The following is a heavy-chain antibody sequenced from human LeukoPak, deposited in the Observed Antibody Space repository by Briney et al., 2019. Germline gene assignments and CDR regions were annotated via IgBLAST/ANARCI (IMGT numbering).Heavy chain of an antibody. CDR1: GGSISSYY. V-gene: IGHV4-4*07. Sequence: SETLSLTCTVSGGSISSYYWSWIRQPAGKGLEWIGRIYTSGSTNYNPSLKSRVTMSEDTSKNQFSLRLSSVTAADTAVYYCARAGYDILTGYYNGWFDPWGQGTLVTVSS. J-gene: IGHJ5*02. CDR2: IYTSGST. CDR3: ARAGYDILTGYYNGWFDP. D-gene: IGHD3-9*01.